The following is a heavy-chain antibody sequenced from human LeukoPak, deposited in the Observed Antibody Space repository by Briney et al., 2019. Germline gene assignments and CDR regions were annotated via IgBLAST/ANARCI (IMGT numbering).Heavy chain of an antibody. V-gene: IGHV3-21*01. CDR2: ISSSSSYI. D-gene: IGHD3-3*01. CDR1: GFTFSNYN. CDR3: ARGSRFGVVERDAFDI. J-gene: IGHJ3*02. Sequence: PGGSLRLSCAGSGFTFSNYNMNWVRQAPGKGLEWVSSISSSSSYIYYADSVKGRFTISRDNAKNSLYLQMNSLRAEDTAVYYCARGSRFGVVERDAFDIWGQGTMVTVSS.